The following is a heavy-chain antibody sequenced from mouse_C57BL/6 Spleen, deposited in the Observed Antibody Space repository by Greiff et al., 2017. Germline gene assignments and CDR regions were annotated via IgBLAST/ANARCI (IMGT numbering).Heavy chain of an antibody. CDR2: ISYDGSN. V-gene: IGHV3-6*01. CDR1: GYSITSGYY. CDR3: ARVGTTVRGPFDY. Sequence: EVKLVESGPGLVKPSQSLSLTCSVTGYSITSGYYWNWIRQFPGNKLEWMGYISYDGSNNYNPSLKNRISITRDTSKNQFFLKLNSVTTEDTATYYCARVGTTVRGPFDYWGQGTTLTVSS. J-gene: IGHJ2*01. D-gene: IGHD1-1*01.